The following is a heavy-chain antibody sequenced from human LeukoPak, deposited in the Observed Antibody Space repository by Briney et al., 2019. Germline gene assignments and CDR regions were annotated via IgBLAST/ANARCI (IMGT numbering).Heavy chain of an antibody. CDR2: ISYDGSNK. Sequence: PGGSLRLSCAASGFTFSSYGMHWVRQAPGKGLEWVAVISYDGSNKYYADSVKGRFTISRDNSKNTMYLQMNSLRAEDTAVYYCARRGSSWSLFDYWGQGTLVTVSS. CDR1: GFTFSSYG. J-gene: IGHJ4*02. D-gene: IGHD6-13*01. CDR3: ARRGSSWSLFDY. V-gene: IGHV3-30*03.